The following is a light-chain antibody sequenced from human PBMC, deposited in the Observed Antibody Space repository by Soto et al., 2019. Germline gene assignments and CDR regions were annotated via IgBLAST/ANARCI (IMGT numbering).Light chain of an antibody. CDR3: GTWDSSLSAVV. J-gene: IGLJ2*01. V-gene: IGLV1-51*01. CDR1: SSNIGNNY. Sequence: QSVLTQPPSVSAAPGQKVTISCSGSSSNIGNNYVSWYQQFPGTAPKLLIYDNNKRPSGIPDRFSGSKSGTSATLGITGLQTGDEADYCGTWDSSLSAVVLGGGTKVTVL. CDR2: DNN.